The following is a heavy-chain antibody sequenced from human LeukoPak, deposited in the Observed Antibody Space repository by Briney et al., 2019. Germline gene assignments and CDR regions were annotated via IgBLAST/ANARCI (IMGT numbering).Heavy chain of an antibody. Sequence: PGGSLRLACTASGFTFGSYNMNWVRQPPGKLLEWVATITSTSTYIAYADSVKGRFTLARDNADNSVYLQMNSLRADDTAVYYCAKERPHGMDVWGQGTSVTVSS. J-gene: IGHJ6*02. CDR1: GFTFGSYN. V-gene: IGHV3-21*01. CDR2: ITSTSTYI. CDR3: AKERPHGMDV. D-gene: IGHD6-6*01.